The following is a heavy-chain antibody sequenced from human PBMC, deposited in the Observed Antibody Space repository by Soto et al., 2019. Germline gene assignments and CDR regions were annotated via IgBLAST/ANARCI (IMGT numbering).Heavy chain of an antibody. V-gene: IGHV3-30*03. CDR1: ESTFSSYG. CDR3: ARSALVLVYYYYGLDV. Sequence: TGGSLRLSCAASESTFSSYGIHWVRRAPGEGLEWVAVISYDGSEKYYADSVKGRFSISRDNSKNTVDLQMNSLRPEDTAVYYCARSALVLVYYYYGLDVWGQGTAVTVSS. D-gene: IGHD5-18*01. CDR2: ISYDGSEK. J-gene: IGHJ6*02.